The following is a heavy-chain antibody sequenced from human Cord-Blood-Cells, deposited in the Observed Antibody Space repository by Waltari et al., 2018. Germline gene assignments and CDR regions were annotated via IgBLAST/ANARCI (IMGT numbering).Heavy chain of an antibody. V-gene: IGHV1-2*02. CDR3: ARDFAFDI. Sequence: QVQLVQSGAEVKKPGASVKVSCKASGYTFTGYYMHWLRQGPGQGLEWMGWINPNSGGTNYAQKCQGRVTMTRDTSISTASMELSRLRSGDTAVYYCARDFAFDIWGQGTMVTVSS. CDR2: INPNSGGT. CDR1: GYTFTGYY. J-gene: IGHJ3*02.